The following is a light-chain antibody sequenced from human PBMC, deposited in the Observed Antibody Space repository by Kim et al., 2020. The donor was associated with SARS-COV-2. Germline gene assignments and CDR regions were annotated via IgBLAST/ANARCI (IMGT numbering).Light chain of an antibody. CDR3: QQYGSSPRT. Sequence: LSPGERATPSCRASQSISVTYLASYQQKPGQAPRLLIYGTSTRATGIPDRFSGSGSGTDFTLTITRLEPEDFAVYYCQQYGSSPRTFGQGTKLEI. V-gene: IGKV3-20*01. CDR1: QSISVTY. CDR2: GTS. J-gene: IGKJ2*01.